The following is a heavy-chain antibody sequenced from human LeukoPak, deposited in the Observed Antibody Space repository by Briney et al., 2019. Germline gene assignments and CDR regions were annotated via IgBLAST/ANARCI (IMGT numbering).Heavy chain of an antibody. V-gene: IGHV3-7*03. Sequence: GGSLRLSCAASGFTISTYWMSWVRQAPGKGLEWVANIMPDGSEKYYVDSVKGRFTISRDNAKNSLYLEMNSLRAEDTAVYYCAKEHRGSGWYQWGYFDYWGQGTLVTVSS. CDR3: AKEHRGSGWYQWGYFDY. D-gene: IGHD6-19*01. CDR2: IMPDGSEK. CDR1: GFTISTYW. J-gene: IGHJ4*02.